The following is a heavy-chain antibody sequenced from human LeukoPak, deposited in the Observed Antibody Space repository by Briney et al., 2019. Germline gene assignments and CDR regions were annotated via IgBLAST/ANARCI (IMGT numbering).Heavy chain of an antibody. J-gene: IGHJ4*02. CDR3: ATDTVVVPAVLDY. Sequence: GGSLRLSCAASGFTVSSNYMSWVRQAPGKGLEWVSVIYSGGSTYYADSVKGRFTISRDNSKNTLYLQMNSLRAEDTAVYYCATDTVVVPAVLDYWGQGTLVTVSS. CDR2: IYSGGST. V-gene: IGHV3-66*01. D-gene: IGHD2-2*01. CDR1: GFTVSSNY.